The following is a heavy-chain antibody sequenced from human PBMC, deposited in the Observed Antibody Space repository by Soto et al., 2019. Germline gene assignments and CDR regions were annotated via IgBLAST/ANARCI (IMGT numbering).Heavy chain of an antibody. J-gene: IGHJ6*02. D-gene: IGHD2-21*02. CDR2: MNPNSGNT. Sequence: ASVKVSCKASGYTFTSYDINWVRQATGQGLEWMGWMNPNSGNTGYAQKFQGRVTMTRNTSISTAYMELSSLRSEDTAVYYCAGAMKYCGGDCYSYYYYGMDVWGQGTTVTVSS. V-gene: IGHV1-8*01. CDR3: AGAMKYCGGDCYSYYYYGMDV. CDR1: GYTFTSYD.